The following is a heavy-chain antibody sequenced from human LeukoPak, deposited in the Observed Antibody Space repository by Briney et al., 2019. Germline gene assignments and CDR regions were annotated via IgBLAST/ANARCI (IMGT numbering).Heavy chain of an antibody. D-gene: IGHD3-9*01. CDR2: FDPEDGET. J-gene: IGHJ3*02. V-gene: IGHV1-24*01. CDR3: ATGLSTGYRAFDI. CDR1: GYTLTELS. Sequence: ASVKVSCKVSGYTLTELSMHWVRRAPGKGLEWMGGFDPEDGETIYAQKFQGRVTMTEDTSTDTAYMELSSLRSEDTAVYYCATGLSTGYRAFDIWGQGTMVTVSS.